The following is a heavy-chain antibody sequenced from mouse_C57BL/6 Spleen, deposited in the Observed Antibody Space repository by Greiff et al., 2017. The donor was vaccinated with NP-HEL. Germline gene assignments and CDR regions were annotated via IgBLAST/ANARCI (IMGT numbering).Heavy chain of an antibody. V-gene: IGHV1-82*01. CDR2: IYPGDGDT. D-gene: IGHD2-1*01. CDR3: ARLGNPRAMDY. Sequence: QVQLQQSGPELVKPGASVKISCKASGYAFSSSWMNWVKQRPGKGLEWIGRIYPGDGDTNYNGKFKGKATLTADKSSSTAYMQLSSLTSEDSAVYFCARLGNPRAMDYWGQGTSVTVSS. CDR1: GYAFSSSW. J-gene: IGHJ4*01.